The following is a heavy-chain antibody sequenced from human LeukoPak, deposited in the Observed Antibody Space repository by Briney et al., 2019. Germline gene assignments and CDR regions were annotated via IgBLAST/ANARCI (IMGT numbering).Heavy chain of an antibody. CDR2: ISGSGGST. D-gene: IGHD3-3*01. CDR3: AKDGITIFGVVIGLDY. J-gene: IGHJ4*02. Sequence: GGSLRLSCAASGFTFSSYSMNWVRQAPGKGLEWVSAISGSGGSTYYADSVKGRFTISRDNSKNTLYLQMNSLRAEDTAVYYCAKDGITIFGVVIGLDYWGQGTLVTVSS. V-gene: IGHV3-23*01. CDR1: GFTFSSYS.